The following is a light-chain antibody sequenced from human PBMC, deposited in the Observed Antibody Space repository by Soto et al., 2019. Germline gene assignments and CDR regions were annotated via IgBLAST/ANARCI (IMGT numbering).Light chain of an antibody. J-gene: IGLJ2*01. V-gene: IGLV1-51*01. CDR2: DNS. CDR3: AAWDSSLSAVV. Sequence: QSVLTQPPSVSAAPGQKVTISCSGGSSNIGTNNVCWYQHVPGTAPKLLIFDNSNRPSGIPERFAGSKSGTSATLGITGLQTGDEADYYCAAWDSSLSAVVFGGGTKLTVL. CDR1: SSNIGTNN.